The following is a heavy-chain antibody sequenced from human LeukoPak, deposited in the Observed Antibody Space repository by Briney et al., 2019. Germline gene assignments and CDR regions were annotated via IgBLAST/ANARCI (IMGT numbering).Heavy chain of an antibody. V-gene: IGHV3-7*01. J-gene: IGHJ4*02. CDR2: IKQDGSEK. CDR3: ARVVRDSGNHYYDSSGYLSDY. CDR1: GFTFSSYW. Sequence: PGGSLRLSCAASGFTFSSYWMSWVRQAPGKGLEWVANIKQDGSEKYYVDSVKGRFTISRDNAKNSLYLQMNSLRAEDTAVYYCARVVRDSGNHYYDSSGYLSDYWGQGTLVTVSS. D-gene: IGHD3-22*01.